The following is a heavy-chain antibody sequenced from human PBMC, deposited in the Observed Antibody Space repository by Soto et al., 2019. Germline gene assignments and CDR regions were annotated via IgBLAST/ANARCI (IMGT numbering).Heavy chain of an antibody. Sequence: QVQLVESGGGVVQPGRSLRLSCAASGFTFSSYAMHWVRQAPGKGLEWVAVISYDGSNKYYADFVKGRFTISGDNSKNTLYLQMNSLRAEDTAVYYCARDKRGLRFLEWSYYFAYWGQGTLVTVSS. D-gene: IGHD3-3*01. J-gene: IGHJ4*02. CDR3: ARDKRGLRFLEWSYYFAY. CDR1: GFTFSSYA. CDR2: ISYDGSNK. V-gene: IGHV3-30-3*01.